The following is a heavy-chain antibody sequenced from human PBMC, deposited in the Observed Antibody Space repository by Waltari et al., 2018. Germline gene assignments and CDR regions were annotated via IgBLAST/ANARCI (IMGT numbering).Heavy chain of an antibody. V-gene: IGHV4-59*11. CDR2: IYYSGSN. CDR1: GGSISSHY. CDR3: ARDPPQLADAFDI. J-gene: IGHJ3*02. D-gene: IGHD3-10*01. Sequence: QVQLQESGPGLVKPSETLSLTCTVSGGSISSHYWSWIRQPPGKGLEWIGYIYYSGSNNYNPPLRSRLTIAVDTSNNQFSLKLSAVTAADTAVYYCARDPPQLADAFDIWGQGTMVTVSS.